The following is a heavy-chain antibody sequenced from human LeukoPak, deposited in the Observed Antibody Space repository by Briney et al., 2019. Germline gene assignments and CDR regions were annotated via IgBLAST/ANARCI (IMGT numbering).Heavy chain of an antibody. CDR1: GGTFSSYA. V-gene: IGHV1-69*13. CDR3: ARAPSYGDYVNYFDY. D-gene: IGHD4-17*01. Sequence: ASVKVSCKASGGTFSSYAISWVRQAPGQGLEWMGGIIPIFGTANYAQKFQGRVTITADESTSTAYMELSSLRSEDTAVYYCARAPSYGDYVNYFDYWGQGTLVTVSS. J-gene: IGHJ4*02. CDR2: IIPIFGTA.